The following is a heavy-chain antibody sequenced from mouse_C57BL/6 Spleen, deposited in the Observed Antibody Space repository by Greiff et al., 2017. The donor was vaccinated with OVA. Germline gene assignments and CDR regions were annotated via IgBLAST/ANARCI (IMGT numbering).Heavy chain of an antibody. CDR3: TRGDYDESYFDY. J-gene: IGHJ2*01. CDR2: IDPETGGT. Sequence: LVESGAELVRPGASVTLSCKASGYTFTDYEMHWVKQTPVHGLEWIGAIDPETGGTAYNQKFKGKAILTADKSSSTAYMELRSLTSEDSAVYYCTRGDYDESYFDYWGQGTTLTVSS. V-gene: IGHV1-15*01. D-gene: IGHD2-4*01. CDR1: GYTFTDYE.